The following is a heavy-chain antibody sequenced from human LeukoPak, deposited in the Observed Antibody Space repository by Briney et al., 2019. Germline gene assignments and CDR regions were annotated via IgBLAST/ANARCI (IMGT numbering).Heavy chain of an antibody. Sequence: SETLSLTCTVSGGSISSYYWSWIRQPPGKGLEWIGYIYSSGSTNYNPSLKSRLAMSVDTSKNQFSLRLNSATAADTAVYYCVRKTVFGVILTWGQGTLVTVSS. D-gene: IGHD3-3*01. CDR1: GGSISSYY. CDR2: IYSSGST. CDR3: VRKTVFGVILT. J-gene: IGHJ5*02. V-gene: IGHV4-59*01.